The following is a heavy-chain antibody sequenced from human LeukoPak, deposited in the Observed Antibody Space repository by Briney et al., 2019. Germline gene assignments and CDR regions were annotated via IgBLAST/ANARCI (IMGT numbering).Heavy chain of an antibody. CDR1: GYTLTNYA. CDR2: ISAYNGNT. D-gene: IGHD6-13*01. CDR3: ARGSPIAAAGGDHYYYYYGMDV. V-gene: IGHV1-18*01. J-gene: IGHJ6*02. Sequence: ASVTVSCKASGYTLTNYALNWVRQAPGQGLEWMGWISAYNGNTNYAQKLQGRVTMTTDTSTSTAYMELRSLRSDDTAVYYCARGSPIAAAGGDHYYYYYGMDVWGQGTTVTVSS.